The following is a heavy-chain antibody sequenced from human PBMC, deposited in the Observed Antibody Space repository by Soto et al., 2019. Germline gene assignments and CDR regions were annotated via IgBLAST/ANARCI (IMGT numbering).Heavy chain of an antibody. CDR1: GYSFTNYW. Sequence: GESLKISCKASGYSFTNYWIGWVRQLPGKGLEWMGIIYPADSDTISSPSFQGQVTISADKSISTAYLQWTSLKASDTAMYYCARPPYSSTSWYFDLWGRGTLVTVSS. V-gene: IGHV5-51*01. CDR2: IYPADSDT. J-gene: IGHJ2*01. D-gene: IGHD6-19*01. CDR3: ARPPYSSTSWYFDL.